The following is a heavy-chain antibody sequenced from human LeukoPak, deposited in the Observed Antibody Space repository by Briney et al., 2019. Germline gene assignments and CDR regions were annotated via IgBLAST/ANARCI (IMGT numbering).Heavy chain of an antibody. D-gene: IGHD6-19*01. CDR2: IYYSGST. CDR1: GGSISSYY. J-gene: IGHJ4*02. V-gene: IGHV4-59*01. CDR3: ARSEQSPQYYFDY. Sequence: PSETLSLTCTVSGGSISSYYWSWIRQPPGKGLEWIGYIYYSGSTNYNPSLKSRVTISVDTSKNQFSLKLSSVTAADTAVYYCARSEQSPQYYFDYWGQGTLVTVSS.